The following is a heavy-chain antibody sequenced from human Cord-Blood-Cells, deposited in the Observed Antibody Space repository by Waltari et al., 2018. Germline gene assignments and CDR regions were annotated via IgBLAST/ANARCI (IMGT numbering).Heavy chain of an antibody. CDR2: INHSGST. CDR3: ARVRHGFYFDY. Sequence: QVQLQQWGAGLLKPSETLSLTCAVYGGSFSGYYWSWIRQPPGKGLEWIGEINHSGSTNYNPSLKRRVTISVDTSKNQFSLKLSSVTAADTAVYYCARVRHGFYFDYWGQGTLVTVSS. V-gene: IGHV4-34*01. CDR1: GGSFSGYY. J-gene: IGHJ4*02.